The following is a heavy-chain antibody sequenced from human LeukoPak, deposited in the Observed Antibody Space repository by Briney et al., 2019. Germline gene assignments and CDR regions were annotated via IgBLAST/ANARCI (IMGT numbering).Heavy chain of an antibody. D-gene: IGHD3-10*01. CDR1: GFTFSSYW. CDR3: ARSLIYYGSGSYYVDY. Sequence: GGSLRLSCAAPGFTFSSYWMHWVRQAPRKGLVWVSRINSDGSSTSYADSVKGRFTISRDNAKNTLYLQMNSLRAEDTAVYYCARSLIYYGSGSYYVDYWGQGTLVTVSS. V-gene: IGHV3-74*01. CDR2: INSDGSST. J-gene: IGHJ4*02.